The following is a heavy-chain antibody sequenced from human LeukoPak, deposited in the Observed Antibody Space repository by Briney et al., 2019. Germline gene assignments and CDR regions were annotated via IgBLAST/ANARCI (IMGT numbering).Heavy chain of an antibody. CDR1: GGSISNHY. CDR3: ARVGDHYYYGMDV. Sequence: KPSETLSLTCTVSGGSISNHYCNWIRQSPGKELEWIGYVHYSRGTNYNPSLKSRVTISLDTSKNQFFLQLSSVTAADTAVYHCARVGDHYYYGMDVWGQGTTVTVSS. CDR2: VHYSRGT. D-gene: IGHD3-16*01. V-gene: IGHV4-59*11. J-gene: IGHJ6*02.